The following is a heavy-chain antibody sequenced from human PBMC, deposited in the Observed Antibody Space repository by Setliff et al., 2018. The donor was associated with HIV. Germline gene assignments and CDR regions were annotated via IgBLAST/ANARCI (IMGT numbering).Heavy chain of an antibody. CDR3: AKDLVYYDSSGDLDY. CDR1: GFTFSRYA. D-gene: IGHD3-22*01. CDR2: ISGSGIGS. J-gene: IGHJ4*02. Sequence: GSLRLSCAASGFTFSRYAMTWVRQAPGKGLEWVSAISGSGIGSYYSDSVKGRFTISRDNSKNTLFLQMNSLRAEDTAVYYCAKDLVYYDSSGDLDYWGQGTLVTVSS. V-gene: IGHV3-23*01.